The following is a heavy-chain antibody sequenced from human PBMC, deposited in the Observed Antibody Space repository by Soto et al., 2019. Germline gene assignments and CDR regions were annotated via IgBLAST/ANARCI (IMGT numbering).Heavy chain of an antibody. D-gene: IGHD3-22*01. CDR3: ARRTWLSGYYDY. CDR1: GYSFFSHW. CDR2: IYPADSET. Sequence: GESLKISCKGSGYSFFSHWIGWVRQMPGKGLEWVGIIYPADSETRYSPSFQGQVTISVDKSINTAYLQWSSLKASDTAMYYCARRTWLSGYYDYWGQGNLVTVSS. J-gene: IGHJ4*02. V-gene: IGHV5-51*01.